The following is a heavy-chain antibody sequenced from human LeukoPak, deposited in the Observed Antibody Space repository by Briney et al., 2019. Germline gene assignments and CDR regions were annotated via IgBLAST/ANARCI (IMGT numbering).Heavy chain of an antibody. J-gene: IGHJ4*02. CDR1: GYSISSGYY. D-gene: IGHD6-19*01. Sequence: SETLSLTCVVSGYSISSGYYWGWIRQPPGKGLEWIGSIYHSGSTYYNPSLKSRVTISVDTTKNPFSLKLCSVTAPNTALYYSAREGVAVGSFDYWGQGTLVTVSS. V-gene: IGHV4-38-2*02. CDR2: IYHSGST. CDR3: AREGVAVGSFDY.